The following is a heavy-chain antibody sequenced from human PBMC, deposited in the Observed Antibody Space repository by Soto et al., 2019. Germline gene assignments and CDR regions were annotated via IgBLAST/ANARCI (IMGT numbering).Heavy chain of an antibody. J-gene: IGHJ4*02. CDR2: IYYSGST. CDR3: ARLPRGYSGFGGGYYFDS. Sequence: SETLSLTCTVSGGSISSSSYYWAWIRQPPXRGLEWFGNIYYSGSTYYNPSLRSRVAISVDTSKNQLSLKLNSVTAADTAVYHCARLPRGYSGFGGGYYFDSWGQGILVTVYS. D-gene: IGHD5-12*01. CDR1: GGSISSSSYY. V-gene: IGHV4-39*01.